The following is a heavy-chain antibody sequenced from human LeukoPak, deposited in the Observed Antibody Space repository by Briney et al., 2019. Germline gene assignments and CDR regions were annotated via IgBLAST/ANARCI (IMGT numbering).Heavy chain of an antibody. CDR3: AKEMTWYYYDSSAYYFDY. V-gene: IGHV3-30*02. CDR2: IRYDRSNQ. Sequence: GGSLRLFCAVSGFTFSSYGVHWVPQAPGKGLEGVACIRYDRSNQYYANSVTGRFTISSDNSKNTLYLPMNSLRAEDTAVYYCAKEMTWYYYDSSAYYFDYWGQGTLVTVSS. D-gene: IGHD3-22*01. CDR1: GFTFSSYG. J-gene: IGHJ4*02.